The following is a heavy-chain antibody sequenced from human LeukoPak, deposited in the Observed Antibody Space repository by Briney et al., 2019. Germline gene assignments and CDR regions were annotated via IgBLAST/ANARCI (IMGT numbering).Heavy chain of an antibody. CDR1: GYTFTGYY. CDR2: INPNSGGT. V-gene: IGHV1-2*02. Sequence: GASVKVSCKASGYTFTGYYMHWVRQAPGQGLEWMGWINPNSGGTNYAQKFQGRVTMTRDTSISTAYMELSRLRSDDTAVYYCARDRITMVRGATQYNWFDPWGQGTLVTVSS. D-gene: IGHD3-10*01. CDR3: ARDRITMVRGATQYNWFDP. J-gene: IGHJ5*02.